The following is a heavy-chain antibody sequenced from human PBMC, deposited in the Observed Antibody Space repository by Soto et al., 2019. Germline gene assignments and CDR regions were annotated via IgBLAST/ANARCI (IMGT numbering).Heavy chain of an antibody. CDR2: ISYDGSNK. CDR3: AKVQITGTYYYYYGMDV. J-gene: IGHJ6*02. CDR1: GFTFSSYG. V-gene: IGHV3-30*18. D-gene: IGHD1-20*01. Sequence: GVSLRLSCAASGFTFSSYGMHWVRQAPGKGLEWVAVISYDGSNKYYADSVKGRFTISRDNSKNTLYLQMNSLRAEDTAVYYCAKVQITGTYYYYYGMDVWGQGTTVTVSS.